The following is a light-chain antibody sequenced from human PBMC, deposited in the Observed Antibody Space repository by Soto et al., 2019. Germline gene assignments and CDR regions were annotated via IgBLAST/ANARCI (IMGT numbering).Light chain of an antibody. Sequence: EIVMTQSPATLSVSPGERATLSCRASQSVSSNLAWYQQKPGQAPRLLIYGASTRATGIPARFSGGGSGTAFNRTISSLQSEDFAVYYCQQSNKWPLTFGGGTKVEIK. CDR1: QSVSSN. CDR3: QQSNKWPLT. V-gene: IGKV3-15*01. CDR2: GAS. J-gene: IGKJ4*01.